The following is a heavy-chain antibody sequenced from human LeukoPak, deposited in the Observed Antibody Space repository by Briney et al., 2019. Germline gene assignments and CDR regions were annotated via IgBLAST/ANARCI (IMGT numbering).Heavy chain of an antibody. Sequence: GGSLRLSCAASGFTFSSYGMHWVRQAPGKGLEWVAVISYDGTNIFYADSVKGRFTISRDNAKNSLYLQMNSLRAEDTAVYYCARVAWYGSFDIWGQGTMVTVSS. CDR2: ISYDGTNI. D-gene: IGHD3-3*01. CDR3: ARVAWYGSFDI. J-gene: IGHJ3*02. V-gene: IGHV3-30*03. CDR1: GFTFSSYG.